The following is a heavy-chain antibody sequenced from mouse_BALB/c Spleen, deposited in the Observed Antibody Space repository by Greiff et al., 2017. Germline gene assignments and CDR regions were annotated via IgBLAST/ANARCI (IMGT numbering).Heavy chain of an antibody. CDR2: IYPGDGDT. D-gene: IGHD2-1*01. J-gene: IGHJ2*01. Sequence: VQLQQSGAELARPGASVKLSCKASGYTFTSYWMQWVKQRPGQGLEWIGAIYPGDGDTRYTQKFKGKATLTADKSSSTAYMQLSSLASEDSAVYDCARSVGNYLFDYWGQGTTLTVSS. V-gene: IGHV1-87*01. CDR1: GYTFTSYW. CDR3: ARSVGNYLFDY.